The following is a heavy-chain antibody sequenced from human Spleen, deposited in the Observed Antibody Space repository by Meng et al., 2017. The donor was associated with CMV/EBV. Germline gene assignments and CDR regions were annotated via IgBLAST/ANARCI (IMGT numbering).Heavy chain of an antibody. CDR3: AKDRAGNWNYGMDV. Sequence: GGSLRLSCAASGFTFEDYAMNWVRQDPGKGLEWVSGIRWNSGSIVYADSVKGRFTISRDSATNSLYLQMNSLRAEDMALYYCAKDRAGNWNYGMDVWGQGTTVTVSS. CDR1: GFTFEDYA. V-gene: IGHV3-9*03. D-gene: IGHD1-1*01. J-gene: IGHJ6*02. CDR2: IRWNSGSI.